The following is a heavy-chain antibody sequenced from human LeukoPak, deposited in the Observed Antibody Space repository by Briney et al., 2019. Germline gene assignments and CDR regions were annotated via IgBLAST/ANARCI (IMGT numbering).Heavy chain of an antibody. CDR2: ISAYNGNT. D-gene: IGHD3-3*01. CDR1: GYTFTSYG. Sequence: ASVKVSCKASGYTFTSYGISWVRQAPGQGLEWMGWISAYNGNTNYAQKLQGRVTMTRNNSISTAYMELSSLRSEDTAVYYCARDSNGYYDFWSGYNKYNWFDPWGQGALVTVSS. CDR3: ARDSNGYYDFWSGYNKYNWFDP. J-gene: IGHJ5*02. V-gene: IGHV1-18*01.